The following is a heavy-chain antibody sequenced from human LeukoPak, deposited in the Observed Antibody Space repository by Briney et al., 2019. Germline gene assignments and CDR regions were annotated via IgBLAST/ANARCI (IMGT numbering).Heavy chain of an antibody. V-gene: IGHV1-69*04. Sequence: AASVKVSCKASGDTFGSDAISWVRQAPGQGLEWVGRIIPVLGRPSHAQKLQNRVTISADTSTSTAYMELSRLRSEDTAVYYCARGGGGYNWNDVACYWGQGTLVTVSS. D-gene: IGHD1-20*01. J-gene: IGHJ4*02. CDR3: ARGGGGYNWNDVACY. CDR2: IIPVLGRP. CDR1: GDTFGSDA.